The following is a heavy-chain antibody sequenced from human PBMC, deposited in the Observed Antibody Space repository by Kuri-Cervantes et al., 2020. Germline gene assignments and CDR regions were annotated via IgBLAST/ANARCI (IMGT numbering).Heavy chain of an antibody. CDR3: ARDHSGGWFDP. Sequence: ASVKVSCKASGYTFIAYYLNWVRQDPGQGLEWMGWINPNSGGTNYAPKFQGRVNMTRDTSINTVHMELTNLRSDDTAIYYCARDHSGGWFDPWGQGVLVTVSS. V-gene: IGHV1-2*02. J-gene: IGHJ5*02. CDR1: GYTFIAYY. CDR2: INPNSGGT. D-gene: IGHD2-15*01.